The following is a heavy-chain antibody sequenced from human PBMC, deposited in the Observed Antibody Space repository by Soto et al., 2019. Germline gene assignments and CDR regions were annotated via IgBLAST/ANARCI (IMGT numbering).Heavy chain of an antibody. J-gene: IGHJ6*02. V-gene: IGHV4-59*01. CDR1: GGSISSYY. D-gene: IGHD3-10*01. Sequence: SETLSLTCTVSGGSISSYYWSWIRQPPGKGLEWIGYIYYSGSTNYNPSLKSRVTISVDTSKNQFSLKLSSVTAADTAVYYCARGAGERWLQSPYYYYGMDVWGQGTTVTVSS. CDR3: ARGAGERWLQSPYYYYGMDV. CDR2: IYYSGST.